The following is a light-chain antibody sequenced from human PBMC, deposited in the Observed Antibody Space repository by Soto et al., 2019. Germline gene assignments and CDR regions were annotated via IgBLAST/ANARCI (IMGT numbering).Light chain of an antibody. CDR2: EGS. CDR3: CSYAGSSSHVV. J-gene: IGLJ2*01. Sequence: QSALTQPASVSRSPGQSITISCTGTSSDVGSYNLVSWYQQHPGKAPKLMIYEGSKRPSGVSNRFSGSKSGNTVSLTISGLQAEDEADYYCCSYAGSSSHVVFGGGTKVTVL. V-gene: IGLV2-23*01. CDR1: SSDVGSYNL.